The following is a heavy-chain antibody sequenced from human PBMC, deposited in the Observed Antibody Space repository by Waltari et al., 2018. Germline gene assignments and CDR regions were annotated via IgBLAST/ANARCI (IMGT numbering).Heavy chain of an antibody. CDR1: GGSISSYY. Sequence: QVQLQESGPGLVKPSETLSLTCTVSGGSISSYYWSWIRQPPGKGLEWIGYIYYSGSTNSNPSLKSRVTISVDTSKNQFSLKLSSVTAADTAVYYCARDSSGPIDYWGQGTLVTVSS. CDR3: ARDSSGPIDY. V-gene: IGHV4-59*01. CDR2: IYYSGST. J-gene: IGHJ4*02. D-gene: IGHD3-22*01.